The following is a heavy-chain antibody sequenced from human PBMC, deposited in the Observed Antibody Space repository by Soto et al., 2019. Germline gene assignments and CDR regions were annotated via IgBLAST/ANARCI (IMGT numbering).Heavy chain of an antibody. V-gene: IGHV1-8*01. CDR3: AGARTPHGRYCSSTSCYYGMDV. D-gene: IGHD2-2*01. J-gene: IGHJ6*02. CDR1: GYTFTSYD. CDR2: MNPNSGNT. Sequence: ASVKVSCKASGYTFTSYDINWVRQATGQGLEWMGWMNPNSGNTGYAQKFQGRVTMTRNTSISTAYMELSSLRSEDTAVYYCAGARTPHGRYCSSTSCYYGMDVWGQGTTVTVSS.